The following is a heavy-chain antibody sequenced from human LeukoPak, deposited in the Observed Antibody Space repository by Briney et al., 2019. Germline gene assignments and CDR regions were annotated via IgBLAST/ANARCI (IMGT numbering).Heavy chain of an antibody. D-gene: IGHD3-22*01. CDR2: INQGGSER. V-gene: IGHV3-7*01. J-gene: IGHJ4*02. CDR1: RFTFGSCW. Sequence: GGSLRLSCAASRFTFGSCWMGWVRQAPGKGLEWVANINQGGSERDYVDSMKGRFTISRDNAKSSLYLQMNSLRAEDTAVYYCATSSSSGYYFENWGQGTLVAVSS. CDR3: ATSSSSGYYFEN.